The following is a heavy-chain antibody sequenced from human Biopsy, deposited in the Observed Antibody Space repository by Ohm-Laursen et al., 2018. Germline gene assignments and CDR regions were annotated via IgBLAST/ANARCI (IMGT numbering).Heavy chain of an antibody. Sequence: SLRLSCAASGFTFSDYWMGWVRQAPGKGLEWVANIKQDGNEKYYVDSVMGRFTISRDNGKNSLYPQMNSLRAEDTAVYYCARARGSGRLRYHFDYWGQGTLVTVSS. CDR1: GFTFSDYW. V-gene: IGHV3-7*01. D-gene: IGHD1-26*01. CDR2: IKQDGNEK. J-gene: IGHJ4*02. CDR3: ARARGSGRLRYHFDY.